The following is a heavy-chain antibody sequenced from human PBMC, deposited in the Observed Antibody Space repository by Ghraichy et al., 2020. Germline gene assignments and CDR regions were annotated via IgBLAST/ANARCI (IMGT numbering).Heavy chain of an antibody. CDR3: ARGFYDSSGFPHFYYYNMDV. V-gene: IGHV1-69*06. CDR1: GGTFSSYS. CDR2: IIPMFGTT. Sequence: SVKVSCKASGGTFSSYSISWVRQAPGQGLEWMGGIIPMFGTTNYAQKFQGRVTITADKSTSTAYMELSSLRSEDTAVFYCARGFYDSSGFPHFYYYNMDVWGQGTTVSVSS. D-gene: IGHD3-22*01. J-gene: IGHJ6*02.